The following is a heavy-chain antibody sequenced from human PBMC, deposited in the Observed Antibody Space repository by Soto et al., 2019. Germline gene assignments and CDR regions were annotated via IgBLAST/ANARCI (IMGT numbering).Heavy chain of an antibody. D-gene: IGHD1-1*01. CDR3: ARDELTGGIDV. CDR2: IHYSANI. Sequence: SETLSLTCTVSGGSISRHYWSWIRQPPGKGLEWIGYIHYSANINYNPPLKSRATISLDTSKNQLSLKLTSVTAADTAVYYCARDELTGGIDVWGQGTTVTVSS. CDR1: GGSISRHY. J-gene: IGHJ6*02. V-gene: IGHV4-59*11.